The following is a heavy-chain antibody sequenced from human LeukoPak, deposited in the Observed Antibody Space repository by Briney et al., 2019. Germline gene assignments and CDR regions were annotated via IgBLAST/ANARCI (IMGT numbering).Heavy chain of an antibody. Sequence: SETLSLTCTVSGDSISSYYWSWIRQPPGKGLEWIGYIYYTGSTNYNPSLKSRVTISVDTSKNQFSLKLGSVTAADTAVYYCARQNRSYWYFDLWGRGTLVTVSS. V-gene: IGHV4-59*08. D-gene: IGHD3-16*02. CDR2: IYYTGST. CDR3: ARQNRSYWYFDL. CDR1: GDSISSYY. J-gene: IGHJ2*01.